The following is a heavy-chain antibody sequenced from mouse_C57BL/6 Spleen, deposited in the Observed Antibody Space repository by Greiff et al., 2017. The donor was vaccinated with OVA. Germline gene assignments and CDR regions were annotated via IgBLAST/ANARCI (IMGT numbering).Heavy chain of an antibody. D-gene: IGHD2-5*01. CDR1: GYTFTSYW. CDR2: IDPSDSYT. CDR3: ARDSKNALDY. V-gene: IGHV1-69*01. Sequence: VQLQQSGAELVMPGASVKLSCKASGYTFTSYWMHWVKQRPGQGLEWIGEIDPSDSYTNYNQKFKGKSTLTVDKSSSTAYMQLSSLTSEDSAVYYCARDSKNALDYWGQGTTLTVSS. J-gene: IGHJ2*01.